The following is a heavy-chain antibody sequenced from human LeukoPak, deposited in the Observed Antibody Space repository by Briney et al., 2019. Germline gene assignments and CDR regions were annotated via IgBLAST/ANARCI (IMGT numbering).Heavy chain of an antibody. V-gene: IGHV1-46*01. D-gene: IGHD3-10*01. CDR2: ISPSGGST. CDR1: GYTFTSYG. J-gene: IGHJ3*02. Sequence: ASVKVSCKASGYTFTSYGISWVRQAPGQGLEWMGIISPSGGSTSYAQKFQGRVTMTRDTSTSTVYMELSSLRSEDTAVYYCARDSMVRGATSAFDIWGQGTMVTVSS. CDR3: ARDSMVRGATSAFDI.